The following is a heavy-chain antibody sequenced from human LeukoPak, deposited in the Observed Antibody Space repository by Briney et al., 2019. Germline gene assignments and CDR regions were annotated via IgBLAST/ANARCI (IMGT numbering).Heavy chain of an antibody. D-gene: IGHD3-22*01. J-gene: IGHJ6*02. Sequence: GGSRRLSCAASGFTFSSYGMHWVRQAPGKGLEWVAVISYDGSNKYCADSVKGRFTISRDNSKNTLYLQMNSLRAEDTAVYYCAKGRYYDSSGYYGYYYGMDVWGQGTTVTVSS. CDR2: ISYDGSNK. CDR3: AKGRYYDSSGYYGYYYGMDV. CDR1: GFTFSSYG. V-gene: IGHV3-30*18.